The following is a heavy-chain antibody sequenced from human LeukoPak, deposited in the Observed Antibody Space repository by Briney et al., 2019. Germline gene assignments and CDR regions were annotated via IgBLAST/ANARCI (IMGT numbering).Heavy chain of an antibody. D-gene: IGHD3-22*01. CDR1: GFTFSSYW. CDR3: ARCPYDSTGYYSVPSHLDY. Sequence: GGSLRLSCAASGFTFSSYWMAWVRQAPGKGLEWVANIKQDGSAKYYVDSLRGRFSISRDNVKNSLFLQMNSLSDDDTAVYYCARCPYDSTGYYSVPSHLDYWGQGTLVTVSS. J-gene: IGHJ4*02. CDR2: IKQDGSAK. V-gene: IGHV3-7*01.